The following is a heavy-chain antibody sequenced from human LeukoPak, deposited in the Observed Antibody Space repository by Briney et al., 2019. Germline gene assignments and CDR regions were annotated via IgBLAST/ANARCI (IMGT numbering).Heavy chain of an antibody. CDR1: RFTFSSYG. Sequence: GGSLRLSCAASRFTFSSYGMHWVRQAPGKGLEWVAVISYDGSNKYYADSVKGRFTISRDNAKNSLYLQMNRLRADDTAVYYCARDRPGYTSSWYSPFDYWGQGTLVTVSS. J-gene: IGHJ4*02. CDR3: ARDRPGYTSSWYSPFDY. V-gene: IGHV3-30*12. CDR2: ISYDGSNK. D-gene: IGHD6-13*01.